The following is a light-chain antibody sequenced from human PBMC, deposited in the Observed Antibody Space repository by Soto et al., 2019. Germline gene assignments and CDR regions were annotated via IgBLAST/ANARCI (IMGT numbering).Light chain of an antibody. V-gene: IGLV2-8*01. CDR1: SSDVGGYNY. J-gene: IGLJ2*01. CDR3: GSYGGSNNLI. CDR2: EVT. Sequence: QSALTQPPSASGSPGQSVTISCTGTSSDVGGYNYVSWYQQHPGKAPKLVIYEVTKRPSGVPVRFSGSRSGNTAHLTVSGLQAEDEAAYYCGSYGGSNNLIFGGGTKLTGL.